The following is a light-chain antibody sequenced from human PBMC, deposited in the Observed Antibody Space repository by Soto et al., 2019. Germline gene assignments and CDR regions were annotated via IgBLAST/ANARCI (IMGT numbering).Light chain of an antibody. V-gene: IGKV1-27*01. J-gene: IGKJ4*01. CDR1: QAISSY. Sequence: DIQLTQSPSSLSASVGDRVTITCRASQAISSYLAWYQQKPGKVPELLIYATSTLQSGAPSRFSGSVSGSDFTLTISSLQAEDVATYYCQKYNHAPTFGRGTKVEIK. CDR3: QKYNHAPT. CDR2: ATS.